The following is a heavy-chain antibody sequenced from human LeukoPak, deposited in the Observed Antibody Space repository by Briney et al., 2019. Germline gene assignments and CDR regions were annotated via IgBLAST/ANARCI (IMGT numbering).Heavy chain of an antibody. J-gene: IGHJ6*02. CDR3: ARDPGYCDSTSCHTWDV. CDR1: GFTVSSNY. Sequence: GSLRLSCAASGFTVSSNYMNWVRQAPGKGLEWVSVIYSGGGTYYADSVKGRFTISRDNSKNTLYLQMNSLRAEDTAVYYCARDPGYCDSTSCHTWDVWGQGTTVTVSS. D-gene: IGHD2-2*02. CDR2: IYSGGGT. V-gene: IGHV3-53*01.